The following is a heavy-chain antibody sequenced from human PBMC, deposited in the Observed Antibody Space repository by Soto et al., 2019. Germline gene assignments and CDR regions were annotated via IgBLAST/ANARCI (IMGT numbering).Heavy chain of an antibody. J-gene: IGHJ4*02. D-gene: IGHD3-10*01. Sequence: GGSLRLSCVASGFTFSNSAMSWVRHVPGKGLEWAAGIRSSGGHTNYADSVKGRFTISRDNSKDTLYLQMNSLRAEDTALYYCAKKVNSGSGSQFFDYWGQGTLVTVSS. CDR1: GFTFSNSA. V-gene: IGHV3-23*01. CDR3: AKKVNSGSGSQFFDY. CDR2: IRSSGGHT.